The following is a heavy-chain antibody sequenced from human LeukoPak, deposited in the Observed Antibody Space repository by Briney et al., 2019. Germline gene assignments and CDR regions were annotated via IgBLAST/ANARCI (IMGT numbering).Heavy chain of an antibody. J-gene: IGHJ6*02. V-gene: IGHV3-53*01. Sequence: GGSLRLSCAASGFTFSNYWMSWVRQAPGKGLEWVSVIYSGGSTYYADSVKGRFTISRDNSKNTLYLQMNSLRAEDTAVYYCARGDYYYGMDVWGQGTTVTVSS. CDR2: IYSGGST. CDR3: ARGDYYYGMDV. CDR1: GFTFSNYW. D-gene: IGHD2-21*01.